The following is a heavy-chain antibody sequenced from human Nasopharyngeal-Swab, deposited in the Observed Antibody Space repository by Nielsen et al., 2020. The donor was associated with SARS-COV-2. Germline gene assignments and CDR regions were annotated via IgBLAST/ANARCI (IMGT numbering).Heavy chain of an antibody. Sequence: WVRQAPGQGLEWMGWINTNTGNLTYAQGFTGRFVFSLDTSVSTAYLQISSLKAEDTAVYYCARGHDTSGYWGQGTLVTVSS. CDR2: INTNTGNL. V-gene: IGHV7-4-1*02. CDR3: ARGHDTSGY. D-gene: IGHD3-9*01. J-gene: IGHJ4*02.